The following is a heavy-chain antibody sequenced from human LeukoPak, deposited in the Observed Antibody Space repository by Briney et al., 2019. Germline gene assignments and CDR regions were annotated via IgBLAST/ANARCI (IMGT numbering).Heavy chain of an antibody. CDR2: INHSGST. V-gene: IGHV4-34*01. Sequence: SETLSLTCAVYGGSFSGYYWSWIRQPPGKGLEWIGEINHSGSTNYNPSLKSRVTISVDTSKNQFSLKLSSVTAADTAVYYCARGLEVIAVAGTGNFDYWGQGTLVTVSS. CDR1: GGSFSGYY. D-gene: IGHD6-19*01. CDR3: ARGLEVIAVAGTGNFDY. J-gene: IGHJ4*02.